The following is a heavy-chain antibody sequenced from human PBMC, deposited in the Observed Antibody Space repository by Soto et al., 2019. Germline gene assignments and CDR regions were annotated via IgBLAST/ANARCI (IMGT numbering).Heavy chain of an antibody. CDR1: GSSIISYY. J-gene: IGHJ4*02. CDR2: IYYSGGT. CDR3: ARRYGDYFDF. V-gene: IGHV4-59*08. Sequence: SETLSLTWTVSGSSIISYYWSWILQPPGKGLEWIGYIYYSGGTNYNPSLKSRVTISVATSKNQFSLKLSSVTAADTAVYYCARRYGDYFDFWGQGTLVTVS. D-gene: IGHD4-17*01.